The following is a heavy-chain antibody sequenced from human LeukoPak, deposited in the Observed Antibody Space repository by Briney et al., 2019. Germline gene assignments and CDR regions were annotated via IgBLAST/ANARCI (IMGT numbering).Heavy chain of an antibody. D-gene: IGHD6-19*01. CDR3: AREGQWLTSYYYGMDV. V-gene: IGHV1-2*02. Sequence: ASVKVSCKASGYTFTGYYMHWVRQAPGQGLEWMGWINPNSGGTNYARKFQGRVTMTRDTSISTAYMELSRLRSDDTAVYYCAREGQWLTSYYYGMDVWGQGTTVTVSS. CDR2: INPNSGGT. J-gene: IGHJ6*02. CDR1: GYTFTGYY.